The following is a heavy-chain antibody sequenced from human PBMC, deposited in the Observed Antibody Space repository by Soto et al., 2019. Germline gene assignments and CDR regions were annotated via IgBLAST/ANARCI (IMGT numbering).Heavy chain of an antibody. Sequence: QVQLQESGPGLVKPSQTLSLTCTVSGGAISSGDYYWSWIRQPPGKGLEWIGYVYYSGSTYYNPSRQSRVTISVDTSKSQFSLKLNSVTAADTAVYYCARRSRGERYFQRWGQGTLVTVSS. V-gene: IGHV4-30-4*01. CDR2: VYYSGST. CDR1: GGAISSGDYY. J-gene: IGHJ1*01. D-gene: IGHD3-10*01. CDR3: ARRSRGERYFQR.